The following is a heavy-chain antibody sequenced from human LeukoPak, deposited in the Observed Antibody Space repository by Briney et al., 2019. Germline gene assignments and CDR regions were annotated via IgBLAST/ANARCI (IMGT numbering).Heavy chain of an antibody. D-gene: IGHD5-24*01. CDR3: TSPCRDGYNYVY. CDR1: VFTFSGSA. J-gene: IGHJ4*02. V-gene: IGHV3-73*01. CDR2: IRSKANSYAT. Sequence: GGSLRLSCAASVFTFSGSAMHWVRQASGKGLEWVGRIRSKANSYATAYAASVKGRFTISRDDSKNTAYLQMNSLKIEDTAVYYCTSPCRDGYNYVYWGQGTLVTVSS.